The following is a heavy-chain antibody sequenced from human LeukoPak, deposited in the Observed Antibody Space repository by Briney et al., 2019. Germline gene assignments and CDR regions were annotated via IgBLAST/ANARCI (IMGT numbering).Heavy chain of an antibody. CDR1: GGSISSYY. Sequence: SETLSLTCTVSGGSISSYYWSRIRQPPGKGLEWIGYIYYSGSTNYNPSLKSRVTISVDTSKNQFSLKLSSVTAADTAVYYCARGGPYYDFWSGYYANWFDPWGQGTLVTVSS. CDR2: IYYSGST. CDR3: ARGGPYYDFWSGYYANWFDP. J-gene: IGHJ5*02. D-gene: IGHD3-3*01. V-gene: IGHV4-59*12.